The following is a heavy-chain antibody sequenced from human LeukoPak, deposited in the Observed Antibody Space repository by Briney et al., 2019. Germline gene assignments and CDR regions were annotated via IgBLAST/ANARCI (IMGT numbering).Heavy chain of an antibody. CDR1: GFTFSNFW. J-gene: IGHJ4*02. Sequence: PGGSLRLSCATSGFTFSNFWMRWVRQAPGKGLEWVANIKQDGSEKYYVDSVKGRFTISRDNAKNSLYLQMNSLRAEDTAVYYCANGDGFDYWGQGTLVTVSS. V-gene: IGHV3-7*01. CDR2: IKQDGSEK. D-gene: IGHD5-24*01. CDR3: ANGDGFDY.